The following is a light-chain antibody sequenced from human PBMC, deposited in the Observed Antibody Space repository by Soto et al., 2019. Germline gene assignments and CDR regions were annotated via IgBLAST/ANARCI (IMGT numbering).Light chain of an antibody. J-gene: IGLJ3*02. CDR1: WSNIGAGYE. CDR2: GVT. Sequence: QSVLTQPPSVSGAPGQRVTISCTGGWSNIGAGYEVHWYQHLPGTAPKLLIYGVTNRPSGVPDRFSGSRSGTSASLAITGLQADDEADYYCAAWDDTLSVWVFGGGTKLTVL. CDR3: AAWDDTLSVWV. V-gene: IGLV1-40*01.